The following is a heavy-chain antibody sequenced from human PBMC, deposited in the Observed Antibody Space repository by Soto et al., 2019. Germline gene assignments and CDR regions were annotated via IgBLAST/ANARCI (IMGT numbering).Heavy chain of an antibody. CDR1: GFTFSSYS. J-gene: IGHJ3*01. CDR3: TRGIASSSLVTFDV. Sequence: GGSLRLSCAASGFTFSSYSMNWVRQAPGQGLEWIATISSTSSNIYYADSVKGRITISRDNPKNSLSLQMDSLRREDTAVYYCTRGIASSSLVTFDVWGQGTVVTVSS. D-gene: IGHD2-21*01. V-gene: IGHV3-21*01. CDR2: ISSTSSNI.